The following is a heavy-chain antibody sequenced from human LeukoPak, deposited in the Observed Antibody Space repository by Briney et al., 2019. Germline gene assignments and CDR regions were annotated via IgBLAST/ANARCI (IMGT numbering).Heavy chain of an antibody. CDR3: VRDLSATARAYDY. Sequence: PGGSLRLSCAASGLILSDYNMNWVRQAPGKGLEWVSFIAISGTYITYADSVKGRFTISRDNAKNSLYLQMNSLRAEDTAVYYCVRDLSATARAYDYWGQGTLVTVSS. D-gene: IGHD2-15*01. CDR2: IAISGTYI. V-gene: IGHV3-21*01. J-gene: IGHJ4*02. CDR1: GLILSDYN.